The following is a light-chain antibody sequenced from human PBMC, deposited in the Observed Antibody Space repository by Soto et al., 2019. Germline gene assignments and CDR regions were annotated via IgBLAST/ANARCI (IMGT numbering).Light chain of an antibody. J-gene: IGLJ3*02. CDR3: LLSYSGAWV. Sequence: QTVVTQEPSLTVSPGGTVTLTCGSSTGTVTGGHYPFWFQQRPGQAPRTMIYDASNKHSWTPARFSGSLLGGRAALTLSGAQPEDEATYYCLLSYSGAWVFGGGTKLTVL. CDR1: TGTVTGGHY. V-gene: IGLV7-46*01. CDR2: DAS.